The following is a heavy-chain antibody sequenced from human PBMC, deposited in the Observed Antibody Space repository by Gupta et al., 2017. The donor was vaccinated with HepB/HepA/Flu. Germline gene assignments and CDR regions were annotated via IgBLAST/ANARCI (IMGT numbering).Heavy chain of an antibody. CDR2: MYYSGNT. Sequence: QVQLQESGPGLVKPSETLSLTCIVSGGSINNYYWNWIRQSPGKGLEWIGYMYYSGNTDYNPSLKGRVTISLETAKRQFSLKLSSVTAADTAVYFCARGSEGGDGYNPTEAFDNWGQGTLVTVSS. V-gene: IGHV4-59*01. J-gene: IGHJ4*02. D-gene: IGHD5-24*01. CDR1: GGSINNYY. CDR3: ARGSEGGDGYNPTEAFDN.